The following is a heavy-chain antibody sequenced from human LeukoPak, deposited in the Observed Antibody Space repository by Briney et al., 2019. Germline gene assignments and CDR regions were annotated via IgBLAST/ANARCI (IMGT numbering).Heavy chain of an antibody. CDR2: IYSGGST. D-gene: IGHD3-3*01. CDR1: GFTVSSNY. Sequence: PGGSLRLSCAASGFTVSSNYMSWVRQAPGKGLEWVSVIYSGGSTYYADSVKGRFTISRDNSKNTLYLQMNSLRAEDTAVYYCARGPLRFLEWLGYYYYMDVWGKGTTVTVSS. J-gene: IGHJ6*03. V-gene: IGHV3-53*01. CDR3: ARGPLRFLEWLGYYYYMDV.